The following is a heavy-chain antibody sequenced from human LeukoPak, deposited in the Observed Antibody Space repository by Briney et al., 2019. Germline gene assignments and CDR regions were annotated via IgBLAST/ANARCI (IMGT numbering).Heavy chain of an antibody. V-gene: IGHV4-4*07. J-gene: IGHJ6*03. CDR2: IYTSGST. CDR1: GYSISSGHY. CDR3: ARQSVLDRAMDV. D-gene: IGHD3/OR15-3a*01. Sequence: PSETLSLTCTVSGYSISSGHYWGWIRQPAGKGLEWIGRIYTSGSTNYNPSLKSRVTMSVDTSRNQFSLKLFSVTAADTAVYYCARQSVLDRAMDVWGKGTTVTVSS.